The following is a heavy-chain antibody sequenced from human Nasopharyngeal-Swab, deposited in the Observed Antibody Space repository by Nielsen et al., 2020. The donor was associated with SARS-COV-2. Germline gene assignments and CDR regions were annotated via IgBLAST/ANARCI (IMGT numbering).Heavy chain of an antibody. Sequence: ASVKVSCKVSGYTLTELSMHWVRQAPGKGLEWMGGFDPEDGETIYAQKFQGRVTMTEDTSTSTAYMELRSLRSDDTAVYYCARAPYYDSSGYLYYWGQGTLVTVSS. CDR3: ARAPYYDSSGYLYY. CDR1: GYTLTELS. V-gene: IGHV1-24*01. J-gene: IGHJ4*02. D-gene: IGHD3-22*01. CDR2: FDPEDGET.